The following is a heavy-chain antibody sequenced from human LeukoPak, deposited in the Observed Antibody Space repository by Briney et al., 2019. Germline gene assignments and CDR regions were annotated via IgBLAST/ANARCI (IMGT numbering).Heavy chain of an antibody. V-gene: IGHV1-69*04. CDR1: GGTFSSYA. Sequence: GASVKVSSKASGGTFSSYAISWVRQAPGQGLEWMGRIIPILGIANYAQKFQGRVTITADKSTSTAYMELSSLRSEDTAVYYCAREGYYDSSGYYYYGMDVWGQGTTVTVSS. J-gene: IGHJ6*02. D-gene: IGHD3-22*01. CDR2: IIPILGIA. CDR3: AREGYYDSSGYYYYGMDV.